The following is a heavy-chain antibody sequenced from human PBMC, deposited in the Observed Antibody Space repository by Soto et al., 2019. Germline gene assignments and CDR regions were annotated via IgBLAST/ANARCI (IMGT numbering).Heavy chain of an antibody. CDR1: GFTFSSYW. J-gene: IGHJ6*02. CDR2: IKQDGSEK. V-gene: IGHV3-7*01. Sequence: GGSLRLSCAASGFTFSSYWMSWVRQAPGKGLEWVANIKQDGSEKYYVDSVKGRFTISRDNAKNSLYLQMNSLRAEDTAVYYCARVEMATHRYYYYYGMDVWGPGTTLTVYS. D-gene: IGHD5-12*01. CDR3: ARVEMATHRYYYYYGMDV.